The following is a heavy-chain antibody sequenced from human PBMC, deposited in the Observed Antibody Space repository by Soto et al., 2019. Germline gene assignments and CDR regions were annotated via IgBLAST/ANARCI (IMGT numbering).Heavy chain of an antibody. D-gene: IGHD1-1*01. J-gene: IGHJ6*02. CDR3: ARSGGTALDDMDV. CDR1: GFTFSSYG. Sequence: VQLVESGGGVVQPGRSLRLSCAASGFTFSSYGMHWVRQAPGKGLEWVAVIWYDGSNKYCADSVKGRFTISRDNSKNTLYLQMNSLRAEDTAVYYCARSGGTALDDMDVWGQGTTVTVSS. CDR2: IWYDGSNK. V-gene: IGHV3-33*01.